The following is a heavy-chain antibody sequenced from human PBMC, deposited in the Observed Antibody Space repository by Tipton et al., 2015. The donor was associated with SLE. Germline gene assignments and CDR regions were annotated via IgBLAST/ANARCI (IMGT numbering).Heavy chain of an antibody. CDR2: INHSGST. D-gene: IGHD3-3*01. Sequence: TLSLTCAVYGGSFSGYYWSWIRQPPGKGLEWIGEINHSGSTNYNPSLKSRVTISVDTSKNQFSLKLSSVTAADTAVYYCARGLLDFDYWGQGTLVTVPS. J-gene: IGHJ4*02. V-gene: IGHV4-34*01. CDR1: GGSFSGYY. CDR3: ARGLLDFDY.